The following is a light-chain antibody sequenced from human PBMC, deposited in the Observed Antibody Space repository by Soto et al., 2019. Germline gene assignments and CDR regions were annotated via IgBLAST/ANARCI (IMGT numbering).Light chain of an antibody. Sequence: EIVMTQSPATLSLSPGERATLSCRASQSVGTYLAWYQQKPGQAPRLLIYDSSKRATDIPARFSGSGSGTDFTLTISSLEPEAFAVYYCQQRSIWPPAFGRGTKVEIK. CDR2: DSS. V-gene: IGKV3-11*01. CDR1: QSVGTY. J-gene: IGKJ4*01. CDR3: QQRSIWPPA.